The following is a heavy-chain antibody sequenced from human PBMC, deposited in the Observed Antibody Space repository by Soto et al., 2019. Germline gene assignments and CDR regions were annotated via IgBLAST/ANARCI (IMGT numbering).Heavy chain of an antibody. CDR1: GGYFSGYY. V-gene: IGHV4-34*01. J-gene: IGHJ4*02. Sequence: SETLSLTCAVYGGYFSGYYWSWIRQPPGKGLEWIGEINHSGSTNYNPSLKSRVTISVDTSKNQFSLKLSSVTAADTAVYYCARVGGRFKTTVTTPNWGQGTLVTVSS. CDR2: INHSGST. CDR3: ARVGGRFKTTVTTPN. D-gene: IGHD4-17*01.